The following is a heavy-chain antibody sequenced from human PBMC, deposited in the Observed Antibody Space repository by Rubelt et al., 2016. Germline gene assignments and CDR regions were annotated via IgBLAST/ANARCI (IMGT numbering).Heavy chain of an antibody. Sequence: DCLKGRVTISRDNAKKSLYLQMNSLRAEDTAVYYCSRVGDRNDYWGQGTLVTVSS. V-gene: IGHV3-11*06. J-gene: IGHJ4*02. D-gene: IGHD4-17*01. CDR3: SRVGDRNDY.